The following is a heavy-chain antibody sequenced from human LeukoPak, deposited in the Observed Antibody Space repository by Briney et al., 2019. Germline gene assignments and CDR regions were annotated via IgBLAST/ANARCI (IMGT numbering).Heavy chain of an antibody. V-gene: IGHV1-18*01. CDR1: GYTFTSNG. CDR3: ARTGSGYGPFDY. Sequence: ASVKVSCKASGYTFTSNGISWVRQAPGQGLEWMGWISDYSGNTNYAQKLQGRVTMTTDTSTSTAYMELRSLRSDDTAVYYCARTGSGYGPFDYWGQGTLVTASS. CDR2: ISDYSGNT. D-gene: IGHD5-18*01. J-gene: IGHJ4*02.